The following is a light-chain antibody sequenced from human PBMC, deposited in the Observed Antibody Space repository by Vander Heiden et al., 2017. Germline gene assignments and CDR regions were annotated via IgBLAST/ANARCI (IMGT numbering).Light chain of an antibody. J-gene: IGKJ3*01. Sequence: IVLPQSPGTLSLSPGERATLSCRASQSVSSSYLAWYQQKPGQAPRLLIYGASSRATGIPDRFSGSGSGTDFTLTISRLEPEDFAVYYCQQYGSAPRFTFGPGTKVDIK. CDR1: QSVSSSY. V-gene: IGKV3-20*01. CDR3: QQYGSAPRFT. CDR2: GAS.